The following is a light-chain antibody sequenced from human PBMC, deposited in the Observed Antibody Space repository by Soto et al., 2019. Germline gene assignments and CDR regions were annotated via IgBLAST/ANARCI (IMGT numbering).Light chain of an antibody. Sequence: QLVLTQPPSVSGAPGQRVTISCTGSSSNIGAGYDVHWYQQLPGTAPKLLIYGNSNRPSGVPDRFSGSKSGTSASLAITGLQAEDEADYYCQSNDSSLSGLVFGTGTKVTVL. V-gene: IGLV1-40*01. J-gene: IGLJ1*01. CDR2: GNS. CDR3: QSNDSSLSGLV. CDR1: SSNIGAGYD.